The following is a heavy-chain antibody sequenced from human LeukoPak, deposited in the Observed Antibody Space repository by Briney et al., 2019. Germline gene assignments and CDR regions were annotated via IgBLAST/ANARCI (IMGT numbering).Heavy chain of an antibody. D-gene: IGHD4-17*01. J-gene: IGHJ4*02. V-gene: IGHV3-33*08. CDR2: IWNDGSKK. Sequence: GGSLRLSCAASGFTFSSYAMSWVRQAPGKGLEWLTLIWNDGSKKYYADSVKGRFTVSRDNSKNTLYLQMNNLRAEDTAVYYCARCVYGASTYYFDSWGQGTLVTVSS. CDR1: GFTFSSYA. CDR3: ARCVYGASTYYFDS.